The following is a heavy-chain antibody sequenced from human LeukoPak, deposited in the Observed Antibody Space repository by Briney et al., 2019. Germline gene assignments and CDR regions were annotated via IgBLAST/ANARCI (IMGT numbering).Heavy chain of an antibody. Sequence: SETLSLTCTVSGDSISSGTYYWSWIRQPAGKGLEWIGRVYSSGSTNYNPSLKSRVTISIDTSKNQFSLKLSSVTAADTAVYYCARGFSPSGAAAGWFDPWGQGTLVTVSS. V-gene: IGHV4-61*02. CDR3: ARGFSPSGAAAGWFDP. D-gene: IGHD6-13*01. J-gene: IGHJ5*02. CDR1: GDSISSGTYY. CDR2: VYSSGST.